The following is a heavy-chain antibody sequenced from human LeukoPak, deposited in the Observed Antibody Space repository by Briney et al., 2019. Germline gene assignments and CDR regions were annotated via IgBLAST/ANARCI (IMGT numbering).Heavy chain of an antibody. V-gene: IGHV3-73*01. CDR1: GFTFSGSA. CDR2: IRSKANSYAT. D-gene: IGHD4-17*01. CDR3: TSLDYGVQGAYYYYYMDV. J-gene: IGHJ6*03. Sequence: QAGGSLRLSCAASGFTFSGSAMHWVRQASGKGLEWVGRIRSKANSYATAYAASVKGRFTISRDDSKNTAYLQMNSLKTEDTAVYYCTSLDYGVQGAYYYYYMDVWGKGTTVTVSS.